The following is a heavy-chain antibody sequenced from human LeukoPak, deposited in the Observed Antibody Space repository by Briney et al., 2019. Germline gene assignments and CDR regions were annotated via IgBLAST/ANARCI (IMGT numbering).Heavy chain of an antibody. Sequence: QPGRSLRLSCAASGFTFSSYGMHWVRQAPGKGLEWVAVISYDGSNKYYADSVKGRFTISRDNSKNTLYLQMNSLRAEDTAVYYCAKDLNSGGYDPSSGWYLALSGTDVWGQGTTVTVSS. CDR3: AKDLNSGGYDPSSGWYLALSGTDV. CDR2: ISYDGSNK. CDR1: GFTFSSYG. V-gene: IGHV3-30*18. J-gene: IGHJ6*02. D-gene: IGHD6-19*01.